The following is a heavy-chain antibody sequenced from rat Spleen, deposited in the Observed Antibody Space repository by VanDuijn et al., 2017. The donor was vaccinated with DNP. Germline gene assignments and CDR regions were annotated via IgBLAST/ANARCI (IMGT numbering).Heavy chain of an antibody. CDR2: ISTGGDYT. V-gene: IGHV5S13*01. CDR1: GFTFSKYG. D-gene: IGHD1-12*01. Sequence: EVQLVQSGGGLVQPGRSLKLSCVASGFTFSKYGMAWVRQAPTKGLEWVASISTGGDYTHYRDSVKGRFTISRDNTKSTLYLQMDSLRSEDTATYYCSTLNYYASLSGYFDYWGQGVMVTVSS. J-gene: IGHJ2*01. CDR3: STLNYYASLSGYFDY.